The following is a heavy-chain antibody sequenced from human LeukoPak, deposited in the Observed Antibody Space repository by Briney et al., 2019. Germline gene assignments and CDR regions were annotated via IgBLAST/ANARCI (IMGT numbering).Heavy chain of an antibody. D-gene: IGHD2-15*01. CDR3: APTAEASTSWWKV. J-gene: IGHJ4*02. CDR1: EYNFTDDY. Sequence: SSVKDSCQASEYNFTDDYMHGVRQAPGQGLECMGWINPDSGFTNYAQKLKGRVTMTKDTSISTANLEVSSQTYDDTARYNCAPTAEASTSWWKVWGQGTLVTVSS. V-gene: IGHV1-2*02. CDR2: INPDSGFT.